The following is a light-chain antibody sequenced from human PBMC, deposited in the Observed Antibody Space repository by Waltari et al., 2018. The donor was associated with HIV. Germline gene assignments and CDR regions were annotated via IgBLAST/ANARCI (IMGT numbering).Light chain of an antibody. Sequence: DFVMTQSPLSLPVTPGEPASVSCRSSQSRFYSFDGNTYLDWYLQKPGQSPQLLLYTLSSRAPGVPDRFSGSASDTEFTLNISRVAAEDVGVYYCMQRREFPYTFGQVTKLEI. J-gene: IGKJ2*01. V-gene: IGKV2-40*01. CDR2: TLS. CDR1: QSRFYSFDGNTY. CDR3: MQRREFPYT.